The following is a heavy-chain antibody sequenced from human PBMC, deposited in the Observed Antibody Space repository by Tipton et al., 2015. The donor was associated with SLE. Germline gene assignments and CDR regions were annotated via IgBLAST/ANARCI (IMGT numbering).Heavy chain of an antibody. Sequence: TLSLTCTVSGGSISSITYSWSWIRQPPGKGLEWIGYLHHSGNTYSNPSLRSRLTISADRSKNQFSLKLTSVTAADTAVYYCATLPASDTSYYFEFWGQGALVTVSS. CDR2: LHHSGNT. D-gene: IGHD6-13*01. J-gene: IGHJ4*02. CDR1: GGSISSITYS. CDR3: ATLPASDTSYYFEF. V-gene: IGHV4-30-2*01.